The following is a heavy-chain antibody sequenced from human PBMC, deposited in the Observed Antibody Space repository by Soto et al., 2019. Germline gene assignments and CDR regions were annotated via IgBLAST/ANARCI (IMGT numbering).Heavy chain of an antibody. V-gene: IGHV1-69*12. D-gene: IGHD6-6*01. CDR2: IIPIFGTA. CDR3: ARRGGEYSSSGLYAFDI. CDR1: GGTFSSYA. Sequence: QVQLVQSGAEVKKPGSSVKVSCKASGGTFSSYAISWVRQAPGQGLEWMGGIIPIFGTANYAQKFQGRVTITADESTSTAYMELSSLRSEDTAVYYCARRGGEYSSSGLYAFDIWGQGTMVTVSS. J-gene: IGHJ3*02.